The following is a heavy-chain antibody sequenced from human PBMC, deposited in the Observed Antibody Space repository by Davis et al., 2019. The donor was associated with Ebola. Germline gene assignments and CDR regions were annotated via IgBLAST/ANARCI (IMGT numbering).Heavy chain of an antibody. V-gene: IGHV1-69*04. CDR3: ARERQGSGIRD. J-gene: IGHJ4*02. Sequence: SVKVSCKASGGTFSNSAFSWVRQAPGQGLEWMGRIIPIVDRPHYAQKFQGRVTITADKYTSTAYMELRSLTSEDTAVYFCARERQGSGIRDWGQGTLVTVSS. CDR1: GGTFSNSA. D-gene: IGHD3-10*01. CDR2: IIPIVDRP.